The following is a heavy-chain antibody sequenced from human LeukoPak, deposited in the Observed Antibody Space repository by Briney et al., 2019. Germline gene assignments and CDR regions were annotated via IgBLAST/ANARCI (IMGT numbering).Heavy chain of an antibody. CDR2: ISGSGGST. CDR3: PKDRVAAAGIGEFDY. D-gene: IGHD6-13*01. Sequence: GGSLRLSCAASGFTLTTYAMSWVRQAPGKGLEWVSSISGSGGSTYYADSVKGRFTISRDNSKNTLYLQMNGLRAEDTAVYYCPKDRVAAAGIGEFDYWGQGTLVIVSS. J-gene: IGHJ4*02. CDR1: GFTLTTYA. V-gene: IGHV3-23*01.